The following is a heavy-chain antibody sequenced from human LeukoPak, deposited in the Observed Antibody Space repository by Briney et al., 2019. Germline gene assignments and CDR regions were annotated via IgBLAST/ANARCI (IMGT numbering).Heavy chain of an antibody. V-gene: IGHV4-59*01. J-gene: IGHJ5*02. Sequence: PSETLSLTCTVSGGSISSYYWSWIRQPPGKGLEWIGYIYYSGSTNYNPSLKSRVTISVDTSKNQFSLKLSSVTAADTAVYYCARAISWFGELLVWFDPWGQGTLVTVSS. D-gene: IGHD3-10*01. CDR1: GGSISSYY. CDR3: ARAISWFGELLVWFDP. CDR2: IYYSGST.